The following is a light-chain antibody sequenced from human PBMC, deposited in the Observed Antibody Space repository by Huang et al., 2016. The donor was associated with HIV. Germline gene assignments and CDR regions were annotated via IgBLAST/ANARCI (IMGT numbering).Light chain of an antibody. Sequence: DIVMTQSPDSLSVSPGERATIDCKSSQSLLYSLNNKNYLAWFQQKPGRRPKLLLYWASTRESGSPERFSGSGSGTDFTLTINNLQPEDVATYYCQQYYQNPQTFGQGT. J-gene: IGKJ5*01. V-gene: IGKV4-1*01. CDR3: QQYYQNPQT. CDR2: WAS. CDR1: QSLLYSLNNKNY.